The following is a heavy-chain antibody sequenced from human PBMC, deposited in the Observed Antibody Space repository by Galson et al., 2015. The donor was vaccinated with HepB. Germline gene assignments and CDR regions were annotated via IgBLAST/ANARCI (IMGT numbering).Heavy chain of an antibody. CDR3: AATPERYCSSTSCYTANYYYYYMDV. V-gene: IGHV1-46*01. CDR1: GYTFTSYY. J-gene: IGHJ6*03. D-gene: IGHD2-2*02. Sequence: SVKVSCKASGYTFTSYYMHWVRQAPGQGLEWMGIINPSGGSTSYAQKFQGRVTMTRDTSTSTVYMELSSLRSEDTAVYYCAATPERYCSSTSCYTANYYYYYMDVWGKGTTVTVSS. CDR2: INPSGGST.